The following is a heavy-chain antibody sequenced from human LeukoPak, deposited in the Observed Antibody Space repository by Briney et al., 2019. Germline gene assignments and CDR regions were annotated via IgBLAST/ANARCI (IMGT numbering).Heavy chain of an antibody. J-gene: IGHJ4*02. V-gene: IGHV2-5*02. Sequence: SGPTLVNPTQTLTLTCTFSGFSLTTSGVGVGWIRQPPGKALEWLALIFWDDDKRYSPSLKSRLTITRDTSKNQVVLTMTNMDPVDTATYYCAHAIGIKIARPYSYDSAGFYWGYYFDYWGQGTLVTVSS. D-gene: IGHD3-22*01. CDR1: GFSLTTSGVG. CDR3: AHAIGIKIARPYSYDSAGFYWGYYFDY. CDR2: IFWDDDK.